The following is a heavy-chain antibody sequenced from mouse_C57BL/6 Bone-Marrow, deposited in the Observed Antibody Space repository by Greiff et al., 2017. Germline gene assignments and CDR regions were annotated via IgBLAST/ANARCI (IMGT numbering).Heavy chain of an antibody. CDR3: NAMTTVASYALDY. V-gene: IGHV14-4*01. Sequence: VQLQQSGAELVRPGASVKLSCTASGFNFKDDYMHWVKQRPEQGLEWIGWIDPENGDTEYASKFKGKATITADTSSNTAYLQLSSLTSEDTAVYYWNAMTTVASYALDYWGQGTSVTVSS. CDR1: GFNFKDDY. D-gene: IGHD1-1*01. J-gene: IGHJ4*01. CDR2: IDPENGDT.